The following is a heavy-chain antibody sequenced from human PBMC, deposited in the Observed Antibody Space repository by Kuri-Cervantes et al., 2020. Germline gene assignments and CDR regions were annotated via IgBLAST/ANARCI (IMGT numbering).Heavy chain of an antibody. CDR1: GYTFTSYY. CDR2: INPSGGST. Sequence: ASVKVSCKASGYTFTSYYMHWVRQAPGQGLEWMGIINPSGGSTSYAQKFQGRVTMTRDTSTSTVYMELSSLRSEDTAVYYCARGVRCSSTSCPQYFQHWGQGTLVTVSS. CDR3: ARGVRCSSTSCPQYFQH. J-gene: IGHJ1*01. V-gene: IGHV1-46*01. D-gene: IGHD2-2*01.